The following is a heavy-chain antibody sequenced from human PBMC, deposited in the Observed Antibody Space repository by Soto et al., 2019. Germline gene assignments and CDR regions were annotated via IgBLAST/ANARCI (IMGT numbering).Heavy chain of an antibody. V-gene: IGHV4-4*07. J-gene: IGHJ6*02. CDR3: ARDSAPLNPYDSSASYRRNSTGYGMDV. CDR1: YSSISNYY. Sequence: SKTLSLSCTVSYSSISNYYWTWIRQPAGKGLEWIRRIYSSGTTNYNPSLKSRVTMSVDTSKNQFSLKLSSVTAADTAVYYCARDSAPLNPYDSSASYRRNSTGYGMDVWGQGTTVT. D-gene: IGHD3-22*01. CDR2: IYSSGTT.